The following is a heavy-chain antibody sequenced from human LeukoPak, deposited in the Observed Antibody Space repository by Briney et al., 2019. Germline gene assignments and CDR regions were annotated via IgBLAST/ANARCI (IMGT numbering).Heavy chain of an antibody. J-gene: IGHJ3*02. CDR2: ITSSGTYI. Sequence: PGGSLRLSCAASGFTFSDYSMNWVRQAPGKGLEWVSSITSSGTYIYYADSVKGRFTISRDNSKNTLYLQMNSLRAEDTAVYHCATDPSQHYYDELAFDIWGQGTMVTVSS. CDR1: GFTFSDYS. D-gene: IGHD3-3*01. CDR3: ATDPSQHYYDELAFDI. V-gene: IGHV3-21*01.